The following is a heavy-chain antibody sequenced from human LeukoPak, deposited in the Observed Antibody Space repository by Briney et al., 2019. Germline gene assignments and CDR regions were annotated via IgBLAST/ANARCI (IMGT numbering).Heavy chain of an antibody. CDR1: GFTFSSYE. D-gene: IGHD3-10*01. CDR2: ISSSGSTI. J-gene: IGHJ6*04. CDR3: ARDLMVRRRFGELGPPGGMDV. Sequence: GGSLRLPCAASGFTFSSYEMNWVRQAPGKGLEWVSYISSSGSTIYYADSVKGRFTISRDNAKNSLYLQMNSLRAEDTAVYYCARDLMVRRRFGELGPPGGMDVWGKGTTVTVSS. V-gene: IGHV3-48*03.